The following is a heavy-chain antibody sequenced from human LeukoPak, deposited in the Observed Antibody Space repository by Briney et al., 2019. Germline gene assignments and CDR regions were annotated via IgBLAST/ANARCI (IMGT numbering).Heavy chain of an antibody. V-gene: IGHV4-34*01. D-gene: IGHD6-6*01. CDR2: INHSGST. CDR3: ARGPSSSEWFDP. CDR1: GFTFSSYW. Sequence: GSLRLSCAASGFTFSSYWMNWARQAPGKGLEWIGEINHSGSTNYNPSLKSRVTISVDTSKNQFSLKLSSVTAADTAVYYCARGPSSSEWFDPWGQGTLVTVSS. J-gene: IGHJ5*02.